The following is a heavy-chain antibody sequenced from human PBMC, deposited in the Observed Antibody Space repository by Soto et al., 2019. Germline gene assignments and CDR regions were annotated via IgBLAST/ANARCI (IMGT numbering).Heavy chain of an antibody. D-gene: IGHD2-15*01. CDR1: GFTFSSYA. CDR2: ISVSGGST. J-gene: IGHJ4*02. Sequence: GGSLRLSCAASGFTFSSYAMSWVRQAPGKGLEWVSVISVSGGSTYYADSVKGRFTISRDNSKSTLYLQMNNLGGDDTAVYYCARAAAYCSGGTCYDYWGQGTQVTVSS. CDR3: ARAAAYCSGGTCYDY. V-gene: IGHV3-23*01.